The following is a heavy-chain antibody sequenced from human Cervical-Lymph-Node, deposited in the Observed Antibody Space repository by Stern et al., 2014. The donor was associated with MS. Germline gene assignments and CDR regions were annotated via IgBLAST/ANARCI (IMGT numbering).Heavy chain of an antibody. CDR3: AKEGIAVASFDY. Sequence: EVQLEESGGGLVQPGGSLRLSCAASGFTFSSYAMSWVRQAPGTGLEWVSAISGSGDSTYYGDSVQGRFTISRDNSKNTLYLQMNSLRAEDTAVYYCAKEGIAVASFDYWGQGTLVTVSS. CDR1: GFTFSSYA. J-gene: IGHJ4*02. CDR2: ISGSGDST. D-gene: IGHD6-19*01. V-gene: IGHV3-23*04.